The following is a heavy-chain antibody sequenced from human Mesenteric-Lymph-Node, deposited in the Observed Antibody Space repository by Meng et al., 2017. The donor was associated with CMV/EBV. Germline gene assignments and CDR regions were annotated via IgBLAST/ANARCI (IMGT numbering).Heavy chain of an antibody. CDR3: ARVGPITMGAFDI. J-gene: IGHJ3*02. V-gene: IGHV4-59*01. D-gene: IGHD3-10*01. Sequence: GSLRLSCSISGGSISNYYWSWIRQPPGKGLEWIGYIYYSGSTNYNPSPKSRVTISVDTSKNQFSLKLSSVTAADTAVYYCARVGPITMGAFDIWGQGTMVTVSS. CDR2: IYYSGST. CDR1: GGSISNYY.